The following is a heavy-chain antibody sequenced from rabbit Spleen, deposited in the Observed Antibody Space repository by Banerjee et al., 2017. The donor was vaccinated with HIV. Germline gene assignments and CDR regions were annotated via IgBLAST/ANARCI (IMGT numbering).Heavy chain of an antibody. CDR3: ARDGAGGSYFAL. J-gene: IGHJ6*01. CDR1: GFTLSSYY. CDR2: IDPVFGIT. V-gene: IGHV1S7*01. Sequence: QLEESGGGLVKPEASLTLTCTASGFTLSSYYMNWVRQAPGKGLEWIGYIDPVFGITAYANWVNGRFSISRENAQNTVFLQMTSLTAADTATYFCARDGAGGSYFALWGPGTLVTVS. D-gene: IGHD8-1*01.